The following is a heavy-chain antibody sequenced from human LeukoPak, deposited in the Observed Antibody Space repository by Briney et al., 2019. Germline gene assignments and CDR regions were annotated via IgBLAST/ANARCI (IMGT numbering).Heavy chain of an antibody. CDR3: ARGPHYYDSSGYYANYFDY. D-gene: IGHD3-22*01. V-gene: IGHV1-2*02. CDR1: GYTFTSYD. J-gene: IGHJ4*02. CDR2: INPNSGGT. Sequence: GASVKVSCKASGYTFTSYDINWVRQAPGQGLEWMGWINPNSGGTNYAQKFQGRVTMTRDTSISTAYMELSRLRSDDTAVYYCARGPHYYDSSGYYANYFDYWGQGTLVTVSS.